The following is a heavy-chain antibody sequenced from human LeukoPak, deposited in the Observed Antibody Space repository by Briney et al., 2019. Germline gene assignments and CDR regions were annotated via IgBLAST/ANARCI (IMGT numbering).Heavy chain of an antibody. V-gene: IGHV3-30*18. CDR2: ISYDGSNK. J-gene: IGHJ4*02. Sequence: GGSLRLSCAASGFTFSSYGMHWVRQAPGKGLEWVAVISYDGSNKYYADFVKGRFTISRDNSKNTLYLQMNSLRAEDTAVYYCAKGQAPDYWGQGTLVTVSS. CDR1: GFTFSSYG. CDR3: AKGQAPDY.